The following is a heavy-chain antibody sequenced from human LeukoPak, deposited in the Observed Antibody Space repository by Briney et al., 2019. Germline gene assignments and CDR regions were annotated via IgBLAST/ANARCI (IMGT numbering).Heavy chain of an antibody. Sequence: SETLSLTCTVSGGFISSGGYSWIWIRQHPGKGLEWIGYIYYSGSTHYNPFLKSRVTISVDTSKNQFSLKLNSLTAADTAVYYCAASSTDAFDIWGQGTMVTVSS. CDR1: GGFISSGGYS. V-gene: IGHV4-31*03. CDR3: AASSTDAFDI. CDR2: IYYSGST. J-gene: IGHJ3*02.